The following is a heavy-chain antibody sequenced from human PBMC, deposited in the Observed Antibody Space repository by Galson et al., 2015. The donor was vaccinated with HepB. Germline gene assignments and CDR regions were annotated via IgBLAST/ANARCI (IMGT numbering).Heavy chain of an antibody. J-gene: IGHJ4*02. D-gene: IGHD3-10*01. Sequence: QSGAEVKKSGESLKISCRIFGYTFSNYYIAWVRQMPGGGLDWMGIIYPGNSDTRYRPSFRGQVTISADKSIGTTYIQWPSLKTSDTVIYYCARLRGLPGRRARGSTYLFDFWGQGTRITVSP. CDR3: ARLRGLPGRRARGSTYLFDF. V-gene: IGHV5-51*01. CDR2: IYPGNSDT. CDR1: GYTFSNYY.